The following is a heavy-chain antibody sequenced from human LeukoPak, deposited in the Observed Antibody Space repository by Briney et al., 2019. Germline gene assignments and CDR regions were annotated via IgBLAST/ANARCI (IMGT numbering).Heavy chain of an antibody. D-gene: IGHD3-10*01. V-gene: IGHV3-74*01. CDR2: INSDGSST. CDR3: AKSLGSRSYPHYFDY. CDR1: GFTFSSYW. J-gene: IGHJ4*02. Sequence: GGSLRLSCAASGFTFSSYWMHWVRQAPGKGLVWVSRINSDGSSTSYADSVKGRFTISRDNSKDTLYLQMNSLRAEDTAVYYCAKSLGSRSYPHYFDYWGQGTLVTVSS.